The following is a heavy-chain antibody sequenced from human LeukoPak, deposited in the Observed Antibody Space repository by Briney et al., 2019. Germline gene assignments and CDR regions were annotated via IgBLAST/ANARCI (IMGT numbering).Heavy chain of an antibody. CDR1: EFTFSSYS. D-gene: IGHD2-21*02. V-gene: IGHV3-23*01. J-gene: IGHJ4*02. CDR2: ISGSGGTT. CDR3: ATEATYCTAACYSLSDY. Sequence: GGSLRLSCAASEFTFSSYSLTWVRLAPGKGLEWVSLISGSGGTTHYADSVRGRFTISRDNSKNTLYLQMNTLRAGDTAVYYCATEATYCTAACYSLSDYWGQGTLVTVSS.